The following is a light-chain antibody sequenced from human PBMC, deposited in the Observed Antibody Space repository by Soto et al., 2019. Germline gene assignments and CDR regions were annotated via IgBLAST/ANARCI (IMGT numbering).Light chain of an antibody. J-gene: IGKJ1*01. Sequence: EIVMTQSPATLSVSPGGRATLSCRASQSISGALAWYQQKPGQAPRPLIYGASTRATTLPARFSGSGSGTDFTLTISSLQSEDFAVYYCQQYNNWPWTFGQGTKVEIK. CDR2: GAS. V-gene: IGKV3-15*01. CDR3: QQYNNWPWT. CDR1: QSISGA.